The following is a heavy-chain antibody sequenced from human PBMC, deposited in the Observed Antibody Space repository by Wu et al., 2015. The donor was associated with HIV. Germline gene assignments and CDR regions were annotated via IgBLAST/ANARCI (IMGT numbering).Heavy chain of an antibody. Sequence: QVQLVQCGAEVKQPGASVKVSCKASGYTFSTYDINWVRQAPGQGLEWMGWMNPNSGSTAYAQKFQGRVFMTRNSSISTAYMEMTSLRSEDTAVYYCARGPVGISVSGTFRFWGQGTLVTVSS. CDR1: GYTFSTYD. CDR2: MNPNSGST. CDR3: ARGPVGISVSGTFRF. J-gene: IGHJ4*02. D-gene: IGHD6-19*01. V-gene: IGHV1-8*01.